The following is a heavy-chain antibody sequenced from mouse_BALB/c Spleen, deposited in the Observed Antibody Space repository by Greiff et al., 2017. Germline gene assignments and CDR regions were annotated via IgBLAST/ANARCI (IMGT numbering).Heavy chain of an antibody. CDR2: IWSDGST. CDR3: ARDDGYYGGFAY. V-gene: IGHV2-6-2*01. Sequence: VQLQESGPDLVAPSQSLSITCTVSGFSLTSYGVHWVRQPPGKGLEWLVVIWSDGSTTYNSALKSRLSISKDNSKSQVFLKMNSLQTDDTAMYYCARDDGYYGGFAYWGQGTLVTVSA. CDR1: GFSLTSYG. J-gene: IGHJ3*01. D-gene: IGHD2-3*01.